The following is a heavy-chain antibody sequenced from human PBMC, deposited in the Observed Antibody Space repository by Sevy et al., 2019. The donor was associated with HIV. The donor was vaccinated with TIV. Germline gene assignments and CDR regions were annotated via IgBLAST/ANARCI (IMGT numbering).Heavy chain of an antibody. CDR3: AREGCSRPHDY. J-gene: IGHJ4*02. CDR1: GFAFYEYS. CDR2: LSFGCGKI. V-gene: IGHV3-23*01. Sequence: GGSLRLSCAASGFAFYEYSMSWIREAPGKGLEWVATLSFGCGKINYADSVKGRFTISRDNSKNSFYLQMDNLRVEDTALYYCAREGCSRPHDYWGQGTRVTVSS. D-gene: IGHD2-8*01.